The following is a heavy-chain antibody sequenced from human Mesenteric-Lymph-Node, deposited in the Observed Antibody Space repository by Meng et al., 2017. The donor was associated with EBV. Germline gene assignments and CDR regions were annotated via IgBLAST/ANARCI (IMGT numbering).Heavy chain of an antibody. V-gene: IGHV1-2*06. CDR3: ARLTTVTPNWFDP. J-gene: IGHJ5*02. D-gene: IGHD4-17*01. CDR2: INPDSGGT. CDR1: GYSFTGYH. Sequence: QVQLVQSGAEVKKPGASVKVSCKASGYSFTGYHIHWGRQAPGQGLEWMGRINPDSGGTNYAQKFQGRVTMTRDTSISTAYMELSGLRSDDTAVYYCARLTTVTPNWFDPWGQGTLVTVSS.